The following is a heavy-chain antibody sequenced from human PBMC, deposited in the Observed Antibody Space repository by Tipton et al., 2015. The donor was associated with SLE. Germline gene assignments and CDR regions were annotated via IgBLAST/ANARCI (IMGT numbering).Heavy chain of an antibody. D-gene: IGHD3-16*01. J-gene: IGHJ3*02. CDR1: GYSFYGYF. CDR3: ARGTVRMVYVWGADDGCDI. Sequence: QSGAEVKKSGASVKVSCKASGYSFYGYFMHWVRQVPGQGLEWMGWISGYNGNTNFAQKFLDRITLPTDTSTSTGYMELRSLRSDDAAVYYCARGTVRMVYVWGADDGCDIWGQGTMVTVFS. V-gene: IGHV1-18*04. CDR2: ISGYNGNT.